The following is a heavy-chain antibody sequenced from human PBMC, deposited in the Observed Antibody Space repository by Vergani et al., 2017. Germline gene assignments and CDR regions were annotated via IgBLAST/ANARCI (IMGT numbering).Heavy chain of an antibody. CDR1: GFGFKNFA. D-gene: IGHD3-22*01. J-gene: IGHJ4*02. V-gene: IGHV3-30*03. Sequence: QVSLVESGGGVVQPGRSLTLTCSASGFGFKNFAMHWVRQAPGKGLEWVATISKDGTHDYYEPSVRGRFAVSRDNFKNTMYLQMDRLTTDDTAVYFCARDGTDIFVISSDYSHLLYYWVQGILVTVSS. CDR2: ISKDGTHD. CDR3: ARDGTDIFVISSDYSHLLYY.